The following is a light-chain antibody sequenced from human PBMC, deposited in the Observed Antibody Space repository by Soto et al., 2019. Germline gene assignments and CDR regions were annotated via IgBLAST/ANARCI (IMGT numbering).Light chain of an antibody. CDR2: DAS. V-gene: IGKV3-11*01. CDR1: QSVSIY. J-gene: IGKJ4*01. Sequence: EIVLTQSPCTLSLSPGDRATLSCRASQSVSIYLAWYQQKPGQAPRLLIYDASNRVTGIPTRFSGSGSGTDFTLTISSVEPEDFAVYYCQQRVDSLTFGGGTKLEIK. CDR3: QQRVDSLT.